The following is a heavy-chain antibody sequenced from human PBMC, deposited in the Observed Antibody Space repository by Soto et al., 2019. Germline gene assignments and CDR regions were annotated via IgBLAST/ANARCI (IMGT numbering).Heavy chain of an antibody. D-gene: IGHD6-19*01. Sequence: QVQLVQSGAEVKKPGASVKLSCKASGYTFTSYAMHWLRQAPGQRLEWMGWLNTGNANSKYSQKFQGRVTITRDTSASTAYMELSSLRSEDTAVYYCARGNAVAGTGFDYWGQGTLVTVSS. CDR1: GYTFTSYA. CDR2: LNTGNANS. CDR3: ARGNAVAGTGFDY. J-gene: IGHJ4*02. V-gene: IGHV1-3*04.